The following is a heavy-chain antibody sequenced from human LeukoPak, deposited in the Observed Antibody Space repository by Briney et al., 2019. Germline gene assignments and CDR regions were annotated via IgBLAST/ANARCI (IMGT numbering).Heavy chain of an antibody. CDR1: GGSISSYY. J-gene: IGHJ4*02. CDR2: IYYSGST. CDR3: ARAVAVARYYFDY. Sequence: SETLSLTCTVSGGSISSYYWSWIRQPPGKGLEWIGYIYYSGSTNYNPSLKSRVTISVDTSKNQFSLKLSSVTAADTAVYYCARAVAVARYYFDYWGQGTLVTVSS. D-gene: IGHD6-19*01. V-gene: IGHV4-59*01.